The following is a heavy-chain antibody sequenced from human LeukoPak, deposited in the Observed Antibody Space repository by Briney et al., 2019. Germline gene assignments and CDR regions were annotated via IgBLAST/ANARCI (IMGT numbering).Heavy chain of an antibody. V-gene: IGHV3-33*03. Sequence: GGSLRLSCAASGFTFSSYGMHWVRQAPGKGLEWVAVIWYDGSNKYYADSVKGRFTISRDNAKNTLYLQMNSLRAEDTAVYYCATLPLTSPFDYWGQGTLVTVSS. CDR1: GFTFSSYG. J-gene: IGHJ4*02. D-gene: IGHD2-15*01. CDR3: ATLPLTSPFDY. CDR2: IWYDGSNK.